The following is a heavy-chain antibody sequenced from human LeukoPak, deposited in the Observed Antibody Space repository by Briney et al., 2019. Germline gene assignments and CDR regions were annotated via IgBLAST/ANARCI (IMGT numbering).Heavy chain of an antibody. CDR2: ISSSSSYI. CDR3: AKKWAAYCGGDCYSGDY. Sequence: GGSLRLSCAASGFTFSSYSMNWVRQAPGKGLEWVSSISSSSSYIYYADSVKGRFTISRDNSKNTLYLQMNSLRAEDTAVYYCAKKWAAYCGGDCYSGDYWGQGTLVTVSS. CDR1: GFTFSSYS. J-gene: IGHJ4*02. V-gene: IGHV3-21*04. D-gene: IGHD2-21*02.